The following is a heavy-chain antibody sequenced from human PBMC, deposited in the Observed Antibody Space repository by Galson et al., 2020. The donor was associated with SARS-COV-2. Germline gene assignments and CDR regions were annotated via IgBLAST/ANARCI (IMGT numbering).Heavy chain of an antibody. D-gene: IGHD2-2*01. CDR2: ISWNSGSI. CDR3: AKEGIVVVPAYRDYYYYYYMDV. J-gene: IGHJ6*03. V-gene: IGHV3-9*01. CDR1: GFTFDDYA. Sequence: SLKISCAASGFTFDDYAMHWVRQAPGKGLEWVSGISWNSGSIGYADSVKGRFTISRDNAKNSLYLQMNSLRAEDTALYYCAKEGIVVVPAYRDYYYYYYMDVWGKGTTVTVSS.